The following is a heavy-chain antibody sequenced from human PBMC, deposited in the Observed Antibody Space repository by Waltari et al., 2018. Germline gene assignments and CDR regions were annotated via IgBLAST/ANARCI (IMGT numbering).Heavy chain of an antibody. CDR3: GNLAR. J-gene: IGHJ3*01. CDR2: INHSGDT. Sequence: QVQIHQWGAGLLRPSETLSLTCAVSGGSFNDYSWSWIRQPPGKGLGWIGQINHSGDTDYKPSLMSRVSMSVDTSKKQVSLKLTSVTAADTAMYYCGNLARWGQGTRVTVSS. D-gene: IGHD1-1*01. V-gene: IGHV4-34*01. CDR1: GGSFNDYS.